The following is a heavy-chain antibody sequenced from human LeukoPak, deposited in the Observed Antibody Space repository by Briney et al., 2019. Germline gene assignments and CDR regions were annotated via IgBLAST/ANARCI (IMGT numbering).Heavy chain of an antibody. CDR3: AREGWYVYYYYMDV. Sequence: GGSLRLSCAASGFTFSSYGMHWVRQAPGKGLEWVAVIWYDGSNKYYADSVKGRFTISRDNSKNTLYLQMNSLRAEDTAVYYCAREGWYVYYYYMDVWGKGTTVTVSS. CDR1: GFTFSSYG. D-gene: IGHD6-13*01. V-gene: IGHV3-33*01. CDR2: IWYDGSNK. J-gene: IGHJ6*03.